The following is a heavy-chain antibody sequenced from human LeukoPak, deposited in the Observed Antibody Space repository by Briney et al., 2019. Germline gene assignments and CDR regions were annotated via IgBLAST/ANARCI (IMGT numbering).Heavy chain of an antibody. Sequence: PSETLSLTCTVSGGSVSIGTYFWSWIRQPPGKGLEWIGYIYYSGNTNYNPSLKSRVTISVDTSRNQFSLKLSSVTAADTAVYYCARDGGSGYDAFDIWGQGTMVTVSS. V-gene: IGHV4-61*01. CDR3: ARDGGSGYDAFDI. J-gene: IGHJ3*02. D-gene: IGHD5-12*01. CDR1: GGSVSIGTYF. CDR2: IYYSGNT.